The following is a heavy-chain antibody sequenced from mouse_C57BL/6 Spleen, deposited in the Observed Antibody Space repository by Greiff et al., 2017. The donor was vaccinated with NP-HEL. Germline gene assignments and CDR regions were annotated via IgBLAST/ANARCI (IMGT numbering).Heavy chain of an antibody. Sequence: VQLQQSGPELVKPGASVKISCKASGYAFSSSWMNWVKQRPGKGLEWIGRIYPGDGDTNYNGKFKGKATLTEDKSSSTAYMQLSSLTSEDSAVYFCASDYYGSSAFAYWGQGTLVTVSA. CDR3: ASDYYGSSAFAY. CDR2: IYPGDGDT. D-gene: IGHD1-1*01. V-gene: IGHV1-82*01. CDR1: GYAFSSSW. J-gene: IGHJ3*01.